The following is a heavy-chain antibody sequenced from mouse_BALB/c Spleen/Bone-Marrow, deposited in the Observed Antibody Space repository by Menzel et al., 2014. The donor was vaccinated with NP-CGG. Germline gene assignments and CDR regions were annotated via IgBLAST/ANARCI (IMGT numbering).Heavy chain of an antibody. J-gene: IGHJ3*01. CDR2: IRNKANGYTT. CDR1: GFTFTDNY. Sequence: EVQLVESGGGLVQPGGSLRLSCATSGFTFTDNYMSWVRQPPGKALEWLGFIRNKANGYTTEYSASVKGRFTISRDNSQSILYLQMNTLRAEDSATYYCARDSDWFAYWGHGTLVTVSA. CDR3: ARDSDWFAY. V-gene: IGHV7-3*02.